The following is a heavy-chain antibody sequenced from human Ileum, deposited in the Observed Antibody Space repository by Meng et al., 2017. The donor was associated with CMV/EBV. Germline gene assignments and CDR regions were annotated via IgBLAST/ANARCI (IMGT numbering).Heavy chain of an antibody. D-gene: IGHD6-19*01. CDR1: GGSLGGGYY. CDR3: ARDSAWLIDQ. CDR2: IYTSGST. Sequence: VQLQESRPGLVKPSQTLSLTCTVSGGSLGGGYYWNWIRQPAGKGLEWIGRIYTSGSTNYNPSLKSRFTISVDTSKNQFSLNLTSVTAADTAVYYCARDSAWLIDQWGQGTLVTVSS. J-gene: IGHJ4*02. V-gene: IGHV4-61*02.